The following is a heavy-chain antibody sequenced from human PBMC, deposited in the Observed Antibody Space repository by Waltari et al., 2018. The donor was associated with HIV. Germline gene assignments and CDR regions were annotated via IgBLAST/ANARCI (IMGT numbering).Heavy chain of an antibody. CDR3: AGNYGDPTSWFDP. CDR1: GYSISSGYY. CDR2: IYHSGST. J-gene: IGHJ5*02. D-gene: IGHD4-17*01. V-gene: IGHV4-38-2*02. Sequence: QVQLQESGPGLVKPSETLSLTCTVSGYSISSGYYWGWIRQPPGKGLEWIGSIYHSGSTYYNPSLKSRVTISVDTSKNQFSLKLSSVTAADTAVYYCAGNYGDPTSWFDPWGQGTLVTVSS.